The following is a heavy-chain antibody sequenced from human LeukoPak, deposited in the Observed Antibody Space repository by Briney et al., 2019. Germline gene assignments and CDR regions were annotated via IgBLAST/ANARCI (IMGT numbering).Heavy chain of an antibody. D-gene: IGHD6-19*01. Sequence: GRSLRLSCAASGFTFDDYAMHWVRHAPGKGLEWVSGISWNSGSIGYADSVKGRFTISRDNAKNSLYLQMNSLRAEDTALYYCAKDLGSSGLRLFDYWGQGTLVTVSS. V-gene: IGHV3-9*01. CDR3: AKDLGSSGLRLFDY. J-gene: IGHJ4*02. CDR1: GFTFDDYA. CDR2: ISWNSGSI.